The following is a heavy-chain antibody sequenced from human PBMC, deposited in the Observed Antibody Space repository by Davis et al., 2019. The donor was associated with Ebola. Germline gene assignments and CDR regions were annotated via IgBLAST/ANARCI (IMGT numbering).Heavy chain of an antibody. CDR1: GFTFSRYA. Sequence: GGSLRLSCAASGFTFSRYAVNWVRQAPGKGLEWVSTIGASNSIAYYADAVKGRFTISRDSSKNTVYLQMDSLRAEDTAVYYCAKHKLGGSVYLDYWGQGTLVTVSS. CDR3: AKHKLGGSVYLDY. D-gene: IGHD7-27*01. J-gene: IGHJ4*02. CDR2: IGASNSIA. V-gene: IGHV3-23*01.